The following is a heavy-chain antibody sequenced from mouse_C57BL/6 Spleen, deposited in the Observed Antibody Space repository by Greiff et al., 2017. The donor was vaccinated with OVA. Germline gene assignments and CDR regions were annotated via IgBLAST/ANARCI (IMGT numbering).Heavy chain of an antibody. D-gene: IGHD1-2*01. CDR3: ARYSALLRTLGV. V-gene: IGHV7-3*01. J-gene: IGHJ1*03. CDR2: IRNKANGYTT. Sequence: EVKLMESGGGLVQPGGSLSLSCAASGFTFTDYYMSWVRQPPGKALEWLGFIRNKANGYTTEYSASVKGRFTISRDNSQSILYLQMNALRAEDSATYDGARYSALLRTLGVWGTGTTVTVSS. CDR1: GFTFTDYY.